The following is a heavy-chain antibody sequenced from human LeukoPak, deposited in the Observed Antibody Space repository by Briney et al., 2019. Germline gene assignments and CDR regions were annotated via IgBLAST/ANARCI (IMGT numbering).Heavy chain of an antibody. CDR1: GGSFSGYY. CDR3: ARGIVVVPAAIFRYFDY. Sequence: PSETLSLTCAVYGGSFSGYYWSWIRQPPATGLERIGEINHSGSTNYNPSLKRRVTISVDTSKNQFSLKLSSVTAADTAVYYCARGIVVVPAAIFRYFDYWGQGTLVTVSS. D-gene: IGHD2-2*02. J-gene: IGHJ4*02. CDR2: INHSGST. V-gene: IGHV4-34*01.